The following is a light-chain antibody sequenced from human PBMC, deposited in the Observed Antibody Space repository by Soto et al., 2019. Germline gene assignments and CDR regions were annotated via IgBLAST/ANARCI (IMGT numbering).Light chain of an antibody. CDR3: FSHRSGDSHV. CDR1: SSDVGGYNY. J-gene: IGLJ1*01. V-gene: IGLV2-14*01. CDR2: GVT. Sequence: QSALTQPASVSGSPGQSITISCTGTSSDVGGYNYVSWYQQYPGKAPKLMIYGVTNRPSGVSNRFSGSKTGNTASLTISGLQAEDEAYYYCFSHRSGDSHVFGPGTKLTVL.